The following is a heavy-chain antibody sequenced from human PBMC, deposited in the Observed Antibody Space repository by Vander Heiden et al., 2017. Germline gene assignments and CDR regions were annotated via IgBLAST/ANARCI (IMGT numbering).Heavy chain of an antibody. CDR1: GFTFSSPA. Sequence: DVQLLESGGGLVQPGGSLRLSCAASGFTFSSPAMSWGLQGPGKGLGWVSSISGGGSGTYYADSVTGRFTISRDNSKNTLYLQMNGLRAEDTALYYCAKRIISGTDYFDYWGQGTLVTVSS. CDR2: ISGGGSGT. D-gene: IGHD5-12*01. CDR3: AKRIISGTDYFDY. V-gene: IGHV3-23*01. J-gene: IGHJ4*02.